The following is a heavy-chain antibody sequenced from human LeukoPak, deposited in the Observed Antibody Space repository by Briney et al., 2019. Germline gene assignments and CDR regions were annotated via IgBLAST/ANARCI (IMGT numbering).Heavy chain of an antibody. J-gene: IGHJ4*02. CDR3: ARANGDSFDD. CDR2: ISTSSSYI. V-gene: IGHV3-21*01. D-gene: IGHD4-17*01. CDR1: GFTFSTYN. Sequence: PGGSLRLSCAASGFTFSTYNMNWVRQAPGKGLEWVSSISTSSSYIYYADSVKGRFSSSRDNAKNSLYLQMNSLRAEDTAVYYCARANGDSFDDWGQGTLVTVSS.